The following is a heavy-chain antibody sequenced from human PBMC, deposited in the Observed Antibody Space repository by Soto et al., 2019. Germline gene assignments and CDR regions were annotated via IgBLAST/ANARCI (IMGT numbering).Heavy chain of an antibody. CDR1: GFTFTSSA. Sequence: ASVKVSCKASGFTFTSSAVQWVRQARGQRLEWIGWIVVGSGNTNYAQKFQERVTITRDMSTSTAYMELSSLRSEDTAVYYCAADPYCSSTSCYETPMDVWGQGTTVTVSS. V-gene: IGHV1-58*01. CDR3: AADPYCSSTSCYETPMDV. D-gene: IGHD2-2*01. J-gene: IGHJ6*02. CDR2: IVVGSGNT.